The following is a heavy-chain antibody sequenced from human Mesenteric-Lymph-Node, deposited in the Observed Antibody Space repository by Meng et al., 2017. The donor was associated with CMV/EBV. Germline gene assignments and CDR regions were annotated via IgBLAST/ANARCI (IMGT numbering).Heavy chain of an antibody. CDR2: IYSGGST. V-gene: IGHV3-66*02. CDR3: ARDVPEDCGGGSCYGSSDY. CDR1: GFTFSSYA. Sequence: GESLKISCAASGFTFSSYAMSWVRQAPGKGLEWVSVIYSGGSTHYADSVRGRFTISRDISKNTVYLQMNSLRAEDTAVYYCARDVPEDCGGGSCYGSSDYWGQGTLVTVSS. J-gene: IGHJ4*02. D-gene: IGHD2-15*01.